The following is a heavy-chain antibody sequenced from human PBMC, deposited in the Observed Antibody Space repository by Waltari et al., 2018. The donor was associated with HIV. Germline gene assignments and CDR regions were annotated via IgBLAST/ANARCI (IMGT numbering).Heavy chain of an antibody. Sequence: EVQLVESGGGLVQPGGSLTLSCPASRSTFPEHCMHWFRPAPGQEPGKGLEWVANINQDGSLRYHRASVECRFTISRDNAKNSLFLQMSSLRVEDTAVYFCVRDIHDCSTKTCYYWCDPWGQGTLVTVSS. V-gene: IGHV3-7*01. CDR1: RSTFPEHC. J-gene: IGHJ5*02. CDR2: INQDGSLR. D-gene: IGHD2-2*01. CDR3: VRDIHDCSTKTCYYWCDP.